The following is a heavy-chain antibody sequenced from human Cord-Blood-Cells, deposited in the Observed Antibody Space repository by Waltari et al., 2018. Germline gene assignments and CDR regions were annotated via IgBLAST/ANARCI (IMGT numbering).Heavy chain of an antibody. CDR3: ARAITGTTFDY. CDR2: IYYSGSP. J-gene: IGHJ4*02. V-gene: IGHV4-59*01. Sequence: QVQLQESGPGLVKPSETLSLTCTVSGGSISSYYWSWIRQPPGKGLEWIGYIYYSGSPNYNPSLKSRVTISVDTSKNQFSLKLSSVTAADTAVYYCARAITGTTFDYWGQGTLVTVSS. CDR1: GGSISSYY. D-gene: IGHD1-7*01.